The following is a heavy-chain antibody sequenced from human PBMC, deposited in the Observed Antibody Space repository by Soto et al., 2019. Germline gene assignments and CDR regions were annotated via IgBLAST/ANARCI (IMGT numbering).Heavy chain of an antibody. J-gene: IGHJ5*02. V-gene: IGHV1-46*03. D-gene: IGHD6-6*01. CDR1: GYTFTSYD. Sequence: QVQLVQSGAEVKKPGASVKVSCKASGYTFTSYDMHWVRQAPGQGLEWMGKINPSGGVTNYAQKFQGRVTMTRDTSTSTIYMELSSLRSEDTAMYYCARSYISSSYWFDPWGPGTLVTVSS. CDR2: INPSGGVT. CDR3: ARSYISSSYWFDP.